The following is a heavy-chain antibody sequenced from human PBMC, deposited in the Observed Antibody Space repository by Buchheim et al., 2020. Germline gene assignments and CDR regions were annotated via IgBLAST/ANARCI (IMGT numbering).Heavy chain of an antibody. CDR3: AKGEETYYDFWSGYLRREGTPDY. D-gene: IGHD3-3*01. CDR2: ISGSGGST. V-gene: IGHV3-23*01. J-gene: IGHJ4*02. CDR1: GFTFSSYA. Sequence: EVQLLESGGGLVQPGGSLRLSCAASGFTFSSYAMSWVRQAPGTGLEWVSAISGSGGSTYYADSVKGRFTISRDNSKNTLYLQMNSLRAEDTAVYYCAKGEETYYDFWSGYLRREGTPDYWGQGTL.